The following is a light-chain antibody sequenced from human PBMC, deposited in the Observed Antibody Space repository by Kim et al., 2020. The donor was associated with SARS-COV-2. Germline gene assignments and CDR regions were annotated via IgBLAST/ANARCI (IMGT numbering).Light chain of an antibody. V-gene: IGKV3-11*01. J-gene: IGKJ2*01. CDR1: QNLNEY. Sequence: EIVLTQSPATLSLSAGERATLSCRASQNLNEYLGWYQQKPGQAPRLLIYDASNRAAGIPARFAGSGSGTDFTLTISSLAPEDCAVYYCQQRFSWPPYNFGQGTKLEI. CDR3: QQRFSWPPYN. CDR2: DAS.